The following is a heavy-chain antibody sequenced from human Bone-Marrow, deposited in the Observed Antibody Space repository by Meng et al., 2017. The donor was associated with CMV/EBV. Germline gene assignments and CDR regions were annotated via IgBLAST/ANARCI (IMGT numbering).Heavy chain of an antibody. CDR3: AKNGYFGVITPYDALDI. CDR1: GFTFSSYW. D-gene: IGHD3-3*01. J-gene: IGHJ3*02. CDR2: INSSGDKT. Sequence: GESLKISCTGSGFTFSSYWMSWVRQAPGKGLEWVSVINSSGDKTFNADSVKGRFTISRDNSKNTLYLQMNSLRVEDTAVYYCAKNGYFGVITPYDALDIWGQGTMVTVSS. V-gene: IGHV3-23*01.